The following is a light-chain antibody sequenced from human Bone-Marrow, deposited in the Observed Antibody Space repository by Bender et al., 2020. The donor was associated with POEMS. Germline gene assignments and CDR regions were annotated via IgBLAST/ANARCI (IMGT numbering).Light chain of an antibody. CDR2: GNI. CDR3: QSFDTSLSGWV. CDR1: SSNIGAGYD. J-gene: IGLJ3*02. Sequence: QSVLTQPPSVSGAPGQRVTISCTGSSSNIGAGYDVHWYQQLPGTAPKLLIYGNINRPSGVPDRFSGSKSGTSVSLAITGLQAEDEADYYCQSFDTSLSGWVFGAGTKLTV. V-gene: IGLV1-40*01.